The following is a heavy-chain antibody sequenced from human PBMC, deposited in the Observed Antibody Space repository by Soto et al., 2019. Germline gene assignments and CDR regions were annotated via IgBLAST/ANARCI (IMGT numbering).Heavy chain of an antibody. CDR2: ISGSGGST. D-gene: IGHD2-2*01. J-gene: IGHJ5*02. CDR3: AKKSPVPSPHNWFDP. V-gene: IGHV3-23*01. Sequence: PGGSLRNSCAACGFTYSGGALRLVCQAPGRGLEWVSAISGSGGSTYYADSVKGRFTISRDNSKNTLYLQMNSLRAEDTAVYYCAKKSPVPSPHNWFDPWGQGTLVTVSS. CDR1: GFTYSGGA.